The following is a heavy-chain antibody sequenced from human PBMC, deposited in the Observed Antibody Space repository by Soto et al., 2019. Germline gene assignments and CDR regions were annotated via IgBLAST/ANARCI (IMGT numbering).Heavy chain of an antibody. Sequence: EVQLLESGGGLVQPGGSLRLSCAASGFTFSSYAMSWVRQAPGKGLEWVSAISGSGGSTYYADSVKGRFTISRDNSKNTLYLQMDSLRAEDTAVYYCAKKGFGELLSYQNWFDPWGQGTLVTVSS. V-gene: IGHV3-23*01. CDR3: AKKGFGELLSYQNWFDP. CDR2: ISGSGGST. CDR1: GFTFSSYA. D-gene: IGHD3-10*01. J-gene: IGHJ5*02.